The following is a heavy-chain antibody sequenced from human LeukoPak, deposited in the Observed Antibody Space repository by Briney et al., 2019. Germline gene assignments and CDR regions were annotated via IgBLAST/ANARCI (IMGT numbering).Heavy chain of an antibody. V-gene: IGHV3-23*01. CDR1: GFTFSSYV. CDR2: ISGSGGST. J-gene: IGHJ6*02. CDR3: AKDYYYGMDV. Sequence: GGSLRLSCAASGFTFSSYVMSWVRQTPGKGLEWVSAISGSGGSTYYADSVKGRFTISRDNSKNTLYLQMNSLRAEDTAVYYCAKDYYYGMDVWGQGTTVTVSS.